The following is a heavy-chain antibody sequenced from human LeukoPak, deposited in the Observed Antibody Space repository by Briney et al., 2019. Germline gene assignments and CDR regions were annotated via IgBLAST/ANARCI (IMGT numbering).Heavy chain of an antibody. Sequence: ASVKVSCKASGYTFTSYGISWVPHAPGQGLEWMGWISAYNGNTNYAQTLQGRVTMTTDTSTSTAYMELRSLRSVDTAVYYCALLTVNPTFDYWGRGTLVTVSS. CDR3: ALLTVNPTFDY. CDR2: ISAYNGNT. V-gene: IGHV1-18*01. J-gene: IGHJ4*02. CDR1: GYTFTSYG. D-gene: IGHD4-17*01.